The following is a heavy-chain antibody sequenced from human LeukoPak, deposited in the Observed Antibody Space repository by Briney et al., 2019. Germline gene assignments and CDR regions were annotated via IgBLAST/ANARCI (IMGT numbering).Heavy chain of an antibody. D-gene: IGHD6-13*01. J-gene: IGHJ4*02. CDR2: IKQDGSEK. V-gene: IGHV3-7*05. CDR1: TFTLNNYW. Sequence: GGSLRLSCTASTFTLNNYWMSWVRQAPGKGLEWVANIKQDGSEKYHVDSVKGRFTISRDNAKNSLYLQMNSLRAEDTAVYYCASRAGYTGSWSAFDYWGQGALVTVSS. CDR3: ASRAGYTGSWSAFDY.